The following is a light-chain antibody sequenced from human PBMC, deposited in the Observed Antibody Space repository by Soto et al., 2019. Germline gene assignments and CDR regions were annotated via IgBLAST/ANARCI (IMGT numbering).Light chain of an antibody. CDR3: QQLNSYPAIT. Sequence: EVVLTQSPATLSLSPGEGATLSCRASQSIGNYLAWYQQKPGQAPRLLIYATSNRATDIPDRFSGSGSGTDFTLTISSLQPEDFATYYCQQLNSYPAITFGQGTRLEI. V-gene: IGKV3-11*01. J-gene: IGKJ5*01. CDR1: QSIGNY. CDR2: ATS.